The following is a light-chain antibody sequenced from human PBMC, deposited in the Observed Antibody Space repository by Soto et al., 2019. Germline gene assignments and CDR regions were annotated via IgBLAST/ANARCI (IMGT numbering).Light chain of an antibody. V-gene: IGKV3-20*01. J-gene: IGKJ1*01. CDR1: QSVSNNY. CDR2: RAS. Sequence: EIGLTQSPGTLSLSPGERDTLSFWVSQSVSNNYLAWYQQKPGQAPRLLIYRASNRVTGIPDRFSVSGSGTDFTLTITRLEPVDLSVYYCQQYGSSGTFGQWTKL. CDR3: QQYGSSGT.